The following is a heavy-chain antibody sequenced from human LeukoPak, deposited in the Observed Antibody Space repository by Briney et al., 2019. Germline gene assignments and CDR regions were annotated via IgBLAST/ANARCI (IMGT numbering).Heavy chain of an antibody. Sequence: GGSLRLSCAASGFTFSSYAMSWVRQAPGKGLEWVSAISGSGGSTDYVASVKGRFTISRDNSKNTLYLQMNSLRAEDTAVYYCAKDHDYDNSGYHGHDYWGQGTLVTVSS. V-gene: IGHV3-23*01. CDR3: AKDHDYDNSGYHGHDY. D-gene: IGHD3-22*01. CDR1: GFTFSSYA. J-gene: IGHJ4*02. CDR2: ISGSGGST.